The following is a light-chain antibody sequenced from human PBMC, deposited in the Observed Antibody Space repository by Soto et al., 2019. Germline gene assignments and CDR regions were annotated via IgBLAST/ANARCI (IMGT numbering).Light chain of an antibody. CDR3: QSYDSSLGV. CDR2: GNS. V-gene: IGLV1-40*01. CDR1: SSNIGAGYD. J-gene: IGLJ1*01. Sequence: QLVLTQPPSVSGAPGQRVTISCTGRSSNIGAGYDVHWYQQLPGTAPKLLIYGNSNRPSGVPDRFSGSKSGTSASLAITGLQAEDEADYYCQSYDSSLGVFGTGTKLTVL.